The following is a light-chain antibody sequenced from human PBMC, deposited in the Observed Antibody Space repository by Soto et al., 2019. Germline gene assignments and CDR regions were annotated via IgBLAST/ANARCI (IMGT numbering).Light chain of an antibody. V-gene: IGKV3-11*01. CDR3: QQRSSWPLT. Sequence: EIVLTQSPATLSLSPGERATLSCRASQSVNTYLGWYQQRPGQAPILLIYDASNRATGIPARFSGSGSGTNFTLTISSLEPADFAVYYCQQRSSWPLTFGGGTKVEIK. CDR1: QSVNTY. CDR2: DAS. J-gene: IGKJ4*01.